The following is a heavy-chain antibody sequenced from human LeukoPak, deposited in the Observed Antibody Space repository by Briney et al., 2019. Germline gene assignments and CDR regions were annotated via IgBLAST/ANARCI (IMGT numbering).Heavy chain of an antibody. CDR2: ISSSSSYI. D-gene: IGHD1/OR15-1a*01. CDR1: GFTFSSYS. CDR3: ASNGAYGNNYFDY. J-gene: IGHJ4*02. Sequence: GGSLRLSCAASGFTFSSYSMNWVRQAPGKGLEWVSSISSSSSYIYYADSVKGRFTISRDNAKNSLYLQMNSLRAEDTAVYYCASNGAYGNNYFDYWGQETLVTVSS. V-gene: IGHV3-21*01.